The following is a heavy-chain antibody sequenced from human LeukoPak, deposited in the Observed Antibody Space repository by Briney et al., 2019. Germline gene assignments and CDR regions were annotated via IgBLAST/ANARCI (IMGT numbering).Heavy chain of an antibody. CDR1: GYTFTGYY. CDR2: IDPNSGGT. Sequence: ASVKVSCKASGYTFTGYYMHRVRQAPGQGLEWMGRIDPNSGGTNYAQKFQGRVIMTRDTSISTAYMELSRLRSDDTAVYYCARGYSYGHYFDYWGQGTLVTVSS. CDR3: ARGYSYGHYFDY. J-gene: IGHJ4*02. D-gene: IGHD5-18*01. V-gene: IGHV1-2*06.